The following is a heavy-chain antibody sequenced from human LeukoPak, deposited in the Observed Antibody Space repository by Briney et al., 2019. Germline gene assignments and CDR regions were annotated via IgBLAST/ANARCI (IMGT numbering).Heavy chain of an antibody. D-gene: IGHD2-2*01. J-gene: IGHJ4*02. CDR2: INAGNGNT. CDR1: GYTLTSYA. CDR3: ATDIVVVPAAMLVY. Sequence: GASVKVSCKASGYTLTSYAMHWVRQAPGQRLEWMGWINAGNGNTKYAQKLQGRVTMTTDTSTSTAYMELRSLRSDDTAVYYCATDIVVVPAAMLVYWGQGTLVTVSS. V-gene: IGHV1-3*01.